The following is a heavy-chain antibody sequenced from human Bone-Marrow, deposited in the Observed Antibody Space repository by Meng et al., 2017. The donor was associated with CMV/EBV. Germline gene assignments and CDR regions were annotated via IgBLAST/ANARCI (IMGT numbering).Heavy chain of an antibody. J-gene: IGHJ4*02. D-gene: IGHD3-3*01. V-gene: IGHV4-34*01. Sequence: SETLSLTCAVYGGSFSGYYWSWIRQPPGKGLEWIGSIYYSGSTYYNPSLKSRVTISVDTSKNQFSLKLSSVTAADTAVYYCARQWDYDFWSGYYTQRGYFDYWGQGTLVTVSS. CDR1: GGSFSGYY. CDR2: IYYSGST. CDR3: ARQWDYDFWSGYYTQRGYFDY.